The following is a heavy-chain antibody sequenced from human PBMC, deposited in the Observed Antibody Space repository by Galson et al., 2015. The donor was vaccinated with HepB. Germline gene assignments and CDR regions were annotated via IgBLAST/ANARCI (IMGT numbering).Heavy chain of an antibody. D-gene: IGHD5-12*01. J-gene: IGHJ4*02. CDR2: ISSSNNYI. Sequence: SLRLSCAASGFTFSSYNMNWVRQAPGKGLEWVSSISSSNNYINYADSVKGRFTISRDNAKNSLFLQMISLRAEDTAVYYCARSQFRRLDNWGQGTLVTVSS. V-gene: IGHV3-21*01. CDR3: ARSQFRRLDN. CDR1: GFTFSSYN.